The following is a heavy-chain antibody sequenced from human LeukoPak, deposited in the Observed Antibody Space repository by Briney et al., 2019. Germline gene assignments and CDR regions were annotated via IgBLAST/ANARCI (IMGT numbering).Heavy chain of an antibody. D-gene: IGHD1-26*01. J-gene: IGHJ4*02. CDR3: ARENPVVGATR. V-gene: IGHV4-39*07. Sequence: SETLSLTCTVSGGSISSSSYYWGWIRQPPGKGLEWIGSIYYSGSTYYNPSLKSRVTISVDTSKNQFSLKLSSVTAADTAVYYCARENPVVGATRWGQGNLVTVSS. CDR1: GGSISSSSYY. CDR2: IYYSGST.